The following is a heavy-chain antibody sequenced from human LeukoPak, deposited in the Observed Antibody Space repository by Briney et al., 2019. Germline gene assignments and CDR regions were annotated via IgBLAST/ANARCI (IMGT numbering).Heavy chain of an antibody. CDR2: ISAYNGNT. CDR3: AREVIVEATNWFDP. V-gene: IGHV1-18*01. Sequence: ASVKVSCKASGYTFTSYGISWVRQAPGQGLEWMGWISAYNGNTNYAQKLQGRVTMTTDTSTSTAYMELRSLRSDDTAVYYCAREVIVEATNWFDPWGQGTLVTVSS. J-gene: IGHJ5*02. D-gene: IGHD1-26*01. CDR1: GYTFTSYG.